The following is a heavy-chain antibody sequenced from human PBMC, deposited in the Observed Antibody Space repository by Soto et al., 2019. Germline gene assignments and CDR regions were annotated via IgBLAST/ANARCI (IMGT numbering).Heavy chain of an antibody. CDR3: AGEVGSGGWYYYYFGMDA. J-gene: IGHJ6*02. Sequence: EVQLVETGGGLIQPGGSLRLSCAASGLTVRSNYMSWVRQAPGKGLEWVSLIFSGGSTYYADSMKGRFTISRDNSKNMVYLQMNSLRAEDTAVYYCAGEVGSGGWYYYYFGMDAWGQGTTVTVSS. V-gene: IGHV3-53*02. CDR2: IFSGGST. D-gene: IGHD6-19*01. CDR1: GLTVRSNY.